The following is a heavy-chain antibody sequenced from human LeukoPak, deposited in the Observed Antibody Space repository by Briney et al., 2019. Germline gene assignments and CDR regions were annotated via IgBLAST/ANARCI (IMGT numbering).Heavy chain of an antibody. CDR2: INHSGST. CDR3: AVVTSWTYYYYGMDV. V-gene: IGHV4-34*01. J-gene: IGHJ6*02. Sequence: SETLSLTCAVYGGSFSGYYWSWIRQPPGKGLEWIGEINHSGSTNYNPSLKSRVTISVDTSKNQFSLKLSSVTAADTAVYYCAVVTSWTYYYYGMDVWGQGTTVTVSS. CDR1: GGSFSGYY. D-gene: IGHD2-21*02.